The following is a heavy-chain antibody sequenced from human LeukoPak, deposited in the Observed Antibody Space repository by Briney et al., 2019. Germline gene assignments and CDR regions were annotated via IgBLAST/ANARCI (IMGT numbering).Heavy chain of an antibody. CDR1: GGSISSSSYY. Sequence: SETLSLTCTVSGGSISSSSYYWGWIRQPPGKELEWIGSIYYSGSTYYNPSLKSRVTISVDTSKNQFSLKLSSVTAADTAVYYCARPLVATITIFDYWGQGTLVTVSS. CDR2: IYYSGST. D-gene: IGHD5-12*01. J-gene: IGHJ4*02. V-gene: IGHV4-39*01. CDR3: ARPLVATITIFDY.